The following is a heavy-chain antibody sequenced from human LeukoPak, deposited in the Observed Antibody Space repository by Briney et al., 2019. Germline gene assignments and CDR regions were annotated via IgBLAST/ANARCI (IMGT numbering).Heavy chain of an antibody. D-gene: IGHD2-8*02. Sequence: GESLKISCKGSGYSFSRYWIGWVRQMPGKGLEWKGIIYPGDSDTTYSPAFQGQVTISADKSISTAYLQWARLKASDTAMYYCVRHTGWFDPWGQGTLVTVSS. V-gene: IGHV5-51*01. CDR1: GYSFSRYW. J-gene: IGHJ5*02. CDR3: VRHTGWFDP. CDR2: IYPGDSDT.